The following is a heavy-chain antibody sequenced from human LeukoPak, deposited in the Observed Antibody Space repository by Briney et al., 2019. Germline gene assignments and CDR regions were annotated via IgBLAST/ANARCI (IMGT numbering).Heavy chain of an antibody. CDR3: ARSNYDFWSGYLYYLDY. Sequence: GGSLRLSCAASGFTFSTYWMSWVRQAPGKGLEWVANIKQDGSEKYYVDSVKGRFTISRDNAKNSLYLQMNSLRAEDTAVYYCARSNYDFWSGYLYYLDYWGQGILVTVSS. CDR2: IKQDGSEK. J-gene: IGHJ4*02. D-gene: IGHD3-3*01. V-gene: IGHV3-7*01. CDR1: GFTFSTYW.